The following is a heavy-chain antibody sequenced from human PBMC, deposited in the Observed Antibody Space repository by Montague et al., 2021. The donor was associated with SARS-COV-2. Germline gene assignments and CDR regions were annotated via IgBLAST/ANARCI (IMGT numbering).Heavy chain of an antibody. CDR2: IYDGGAV. V-gene: IGHV4-59*01. CDR3: VRDHPYGGPQVHYDI. D-gene: IGHD4-23*01. Sequence: SETLSLTCTVSGGSITSYYWSWLRRSPGKGLEWIAYIYDGGAVNYNPSLRSRVTISTDTSKNQLSLKVNSVTAADTAVYYCVRDHPYGGPQVHYDIWGQGTVVTVSS. CDR1: GGSITSYY. J-gene: IGHJ1*01.